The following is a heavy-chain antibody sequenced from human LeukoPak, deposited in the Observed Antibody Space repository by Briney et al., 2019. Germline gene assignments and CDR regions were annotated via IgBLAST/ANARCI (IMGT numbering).Heavy chain of an antibody. Sequence: GGSLRLSCAASGFTFSSYAMHWVRQAPGKGLEWVAVISFDGNNKYYADSVKGRFTISRDNSKNTLYLQMNSLRPEDTAVYYCARGRGNTAPSSDAFDIWGQGTMVTVSS. J-gene: IGHJ3*02. CDR1: GFTFSSYA. CDR2: ISFDGNNK. CDR3: ARGRGNTAPSSDAFDI. V-gene: IGHV3-30-3*01. D-gene: IGHD6-6*01.